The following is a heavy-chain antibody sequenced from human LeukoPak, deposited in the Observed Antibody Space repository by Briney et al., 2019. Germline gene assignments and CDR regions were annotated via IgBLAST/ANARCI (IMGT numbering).Heavy chain of an antibody. V-gene: IGHV3-73*01. CDR3: RAAADLNDY. CDR1: GFTFSGSA. J-gene: IGHJ4*02. CDR2: IRSKADSYTT. D-gene: IGHD6-13*01. Sequence: GGSLRLSCAASGFTFSGSAMHWVRQASGKGPEWLGRIRSKADSYTTAYAASVKGRFIVSRDDSKNTAYLQMNSLKTEDTAVYYCRAAADLNDYWGQGTLVTVSS.